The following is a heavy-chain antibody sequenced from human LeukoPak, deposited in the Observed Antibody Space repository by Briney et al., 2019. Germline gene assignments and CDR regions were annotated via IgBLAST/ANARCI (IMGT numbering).Heavy chain of an antibody. J-gene: IGHJ4*02. D-gene: IGHD3-22*01. Sequence: SCKASGYTFTGYYMHWVRQAPGQGLEWMGRINPNSGGTNYAQKFQGRVTITRDTSISTAYMELSRLRSDDTAVYYCARVGDSSGYYSDYWGQGTLVTVSS. CDR3: ARVGDSSGYYSDY. V-gene: IGHV1-2*06. CDR2: INPNSGGT. CDR1: GYTFTGYY.